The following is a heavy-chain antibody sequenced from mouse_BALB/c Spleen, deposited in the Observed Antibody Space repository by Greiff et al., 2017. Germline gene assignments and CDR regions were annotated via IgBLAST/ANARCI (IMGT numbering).Heavy chain of an antibody. CDR1: GYSITSGYY. J-gene: IGHJ4*01. CDR2: ISYDGSN. D-gene: IGHD2-2*01. V-gene: IGHV3-6*02. Sequence: EVKLQESGPGLVKPSQSLSLTCSVTGYSITSGYYWNWIRQFPGNKLEWMGYISYDGSNNYNPSLKNRISITRDTSKNQFFLKLNSVTTEDTATYYCARIYGYDDAMDDWGQGTSVTVSS. CDR3: ARIYGYDDAMDD.